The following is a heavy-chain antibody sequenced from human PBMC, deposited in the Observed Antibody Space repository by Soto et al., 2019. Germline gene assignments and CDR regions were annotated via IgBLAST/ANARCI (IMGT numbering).Heavy chain of an antibody. D-gene: IGHD3-10*01. CDR1: GFNFDAYA. V-gene: IGHV3-23*01. J-gene: IGHJ5*02. CDR2: VTATAESA. CDR3: ARGRYYDSPQDL. Sequence: GGSLRLSCTPLGFNFDAYAMSWVRQAPGKGREWVSAVTATAESAYYTDSVRGRFIITRDNSDNMLYLQMSSLRVEDTAIYFCARGRYYDSPQDLWGRGTQVTVSS.